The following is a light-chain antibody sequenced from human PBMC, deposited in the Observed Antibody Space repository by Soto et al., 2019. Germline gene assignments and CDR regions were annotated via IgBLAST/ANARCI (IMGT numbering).Light chain of an antibody. V-gene: IGKV3-11*01. Sequence: ENVFTQSPTPPSLSPGERATLSCRASQSVSSYLAWYQQKPGQAPRLLIYDASNRATGIPARFSGSGSGTDFTLTISSLEPEDFAVYYCQQRSNWPFGQGTRLEIK. J-gene: IGKJ5*01. CDR2: DAS. CDR3: QQRSNWP. CDR1: QSVSSY.